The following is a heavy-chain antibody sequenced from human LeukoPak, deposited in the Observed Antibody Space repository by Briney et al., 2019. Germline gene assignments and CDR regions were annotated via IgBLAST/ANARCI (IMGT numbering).Heavy chain of an antibody. CDR3: ASGSPTNDYYYYYMDV. Sequence: ASVKVSCKASGYTFTVYYMHWVRQAPGQGLEWMGWINPNSGGTNYAQKFQGRVTMTRDTSISTAYMELSSLRAEDTAVYYCASGSPTNDYYYYYMDVWGKGTTVTVSS. V-gene: IGHV1-2*02. CDR2: INPNSGGT. CDR1: GYTFTVYY. J-gene: IGHJ6*03. D-gene: IGHD3-10*01.